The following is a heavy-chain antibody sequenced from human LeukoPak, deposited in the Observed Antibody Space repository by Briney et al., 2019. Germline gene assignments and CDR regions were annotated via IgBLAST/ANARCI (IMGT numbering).Heavy chain of an antibody. Sequence: GGGLRLSCAASGCTFSNYAMTWVGQAAGRGLDWVSPISGTGWFSTSTYCADYGKGRFTISADNPDNKLYLQMDGLRADHTAVYYCVKARRYAGHSALSWFDPWGQGTLVTVSS. CDR2: ISGTGWFSTST. D-gene: IGHD4-23*01. J-gene: IGHJ5*02. CDR1: GCTFSNYA. CDR3: VKARRYAGHSALSWFDP. V-gene: IGHV3-23*01.